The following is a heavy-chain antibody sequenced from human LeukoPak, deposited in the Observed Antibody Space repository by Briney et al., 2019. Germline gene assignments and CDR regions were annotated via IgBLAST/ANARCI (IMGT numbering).Heavy chain of an antibody. CDR1: GFTFSDFH. CDR3: ACPYRSRFDY. D-gene: IGHD6-13*01. V-gene: IGHV3-11*01. J-gene: IGHJ4*02. Sequence: GGSLRLSCVVSGFTFSDFHMSWLRQAPGKGLEWISYITNSGSDIEYADSVKGRFTISWDNAKKSLYLEMNTLRAEGTAIYYCACPYRSRFDYWGQGTLVTVSS. CDR2: ITNSGSDI.